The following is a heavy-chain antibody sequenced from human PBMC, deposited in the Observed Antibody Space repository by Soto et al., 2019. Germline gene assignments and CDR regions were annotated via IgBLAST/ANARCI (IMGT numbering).Heavy chain of an antibody. CDR2: INPSGGST. Sequence: QVQLVQSGAEVKKPGASVKVSCKASGYTFTSYYMHWVRQAPGQGLEWMGIINPSGGSTSYAQKFQGRVTMTSDTSTSTVYMELSSLRSEDTAVYYCARDGGVVAATGGAGYYFDYWGQGTLVTVSS. V-gene: IGHV1-46*01. CDR1: GYTFTSYY. J-gene: IGHJ4*02. D-gene: IGHD2-15*01. CDR3: ARDGGVVAATGGAGYYFDY.